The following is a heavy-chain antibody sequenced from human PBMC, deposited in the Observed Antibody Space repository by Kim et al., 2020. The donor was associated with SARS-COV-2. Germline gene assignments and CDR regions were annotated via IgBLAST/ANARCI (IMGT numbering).Heavy chain of an antibody. V-gene: IGHV4-34*01. J-gene: IGHJ4*02. CDR2: INHSGST. CDR1: GGSFSGYY. Sequence: SETLSLTCAVYGGSFSGYYWSWIRQPPGKGLEWIGEINHSGSTNYNPSLKSRVTISVDTSKNQFSLKLSSVTAADTAVYYCARGWVVVVSFFDYWGQGTLVTVSS. D-gene: IGHD3-22*01. CDR3: ARGWVVVVSFFDY.